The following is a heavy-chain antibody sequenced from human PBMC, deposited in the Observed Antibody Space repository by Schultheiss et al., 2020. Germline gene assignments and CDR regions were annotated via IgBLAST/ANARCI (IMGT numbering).Heavy chain of an antibody. D-gene: IGHD3-9*01. CDR1: GGTFSSYA. J-gene: IGHJ6*02. CDR3: TRSSHERRYFDWLGADYYYYGMDV. CDR2: IIPIFGTA. Sequence: SVKVSCKASGGTFSSYAFSWLRLAPGQGLEWMGGIIPIFGTANYAQKFQGRVTITADDSTSTAYMGLSRLRSEDTAVYYCTRSSHERRYFDWLGADYYYYGMDVWGQGTTVTVSS. V-gene: IGHV1-69*13.